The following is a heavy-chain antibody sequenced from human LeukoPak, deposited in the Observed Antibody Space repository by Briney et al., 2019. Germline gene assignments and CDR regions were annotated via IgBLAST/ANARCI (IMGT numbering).Heavy chain of an antibody. Sequence: PGGSLRLSCAASGFTFSTYDMHWVRQAPGKGLEWVAATSYDGSNKYYADSVKGRFTISRDNSKNTLYVQLNSLSAEDTAVYFCARGLSPNIVGAHYYYYVMDVWGQGTTVTVSS. CDR1: GFTFSTYD. V-gene: IGHV3-30-3*01. D-gene: IGHD1-26*01. CDR2: TSYDGSNK. CDR3: ARGLSPNIVGAHYYYYVMDV. J-gene: IGHJ6*02.